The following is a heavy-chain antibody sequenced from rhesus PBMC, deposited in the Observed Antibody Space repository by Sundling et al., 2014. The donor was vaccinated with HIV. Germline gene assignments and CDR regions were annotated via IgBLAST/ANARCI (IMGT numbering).Heavy chain of an antibody. Sequence: DVQLVESGGGLVKPGGSLRLSCVGSGFTFSGYVINWVRQAPGKGLEWVSVISETGGTIYYADSVKGRFTISRDNAKNSLFLQMNSLRPEDTAVYYCAKWGFTGSWLVSWGQGVLVAVSS. CDR1: GFTFSGYV. D-gene: IGHD6-25*01. CDR3: AKWGFTGSWLVS. V-gene: IGHV3-100*01. J-gene: IGHJ4*01. CDR2: ISETGGTI.